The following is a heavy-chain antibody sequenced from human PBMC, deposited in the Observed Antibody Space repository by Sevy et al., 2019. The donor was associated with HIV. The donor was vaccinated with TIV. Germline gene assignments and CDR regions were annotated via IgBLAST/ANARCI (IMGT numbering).Heavy chain of an antibody. CDR1: GGTFSSYA. V-gene: IGHV1-69*13. D-gene: IGHD3-3*01. CDR3: ARDYDFWNRSNWFDP. J-gene: IGHJ5*02. Sequence: ASVKVSCKASGGTFSSYAISWVRQAPGQGLEWMGGIIPIFGTANYAQKFQGRVTITADESTSTAYMELSSLRSEDTAMYYCARDYDFWNRSNWFDPWGQGTLVTVSS. CDR2: IIPIFGTA.